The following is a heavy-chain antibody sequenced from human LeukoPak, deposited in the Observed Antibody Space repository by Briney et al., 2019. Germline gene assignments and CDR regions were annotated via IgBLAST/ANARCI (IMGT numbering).Heavy chain of an antibody. J-gene: IGHJ4*02. V-gene: IGHV4-4*02. Sequence: PSGALSLTCAVSGGSISSNNWWGWVRQPPGKGLEWIGEIYHSGSPNYNPSLKSRVTISVDKSRNHFSLNLSSVTAADTAVYYCARVNINNWHSCDYWGQGTLVTVSS. CDR3: ARVNINNWHSCDY. CDR1: GGSISSNNW. D-gene: IGHD1-1*01. CDR2: IYHSGSP.